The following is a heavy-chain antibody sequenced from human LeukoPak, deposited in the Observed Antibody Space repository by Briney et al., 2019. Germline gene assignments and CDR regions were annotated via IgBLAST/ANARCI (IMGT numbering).Heavy chain of an antibody. CDR1: GFTVSSNY. J-gene: IGHJ4*02. D-gene: IGHD2-15*01. CDR2: IYSGGST. CDR3: ALLGCSGGSCYGRYYFDY. V-gene: IGHV3-53*01. Sequence: GGSLRLSCAASGFTVSSNYMSWVRQAPGKGLEWVSVIYSGGSTYYADSVKGRFTISRDNSKNTLYLQMNSLRAEDTAVYYCALLGCSGGSCYGRYYFDYWGQGTLVTVSS.